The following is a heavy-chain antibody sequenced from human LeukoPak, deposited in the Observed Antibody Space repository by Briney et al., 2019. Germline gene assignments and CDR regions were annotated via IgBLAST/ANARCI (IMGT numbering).Heavy chain of an antibody. D-gene: IGHD6-13*01. J-gene: IGHJ4*02. V-gene: IGHV3-23*01. CDR2: ISGSGGST. CDR1: GFTFSNYA. CDR3: AKDRVAAAGTGSGFDY. Sequence: GGSLRLSCAASGFTFSNYAMSWVRQAPGKGLEWVSAISGSGGSTYYADSVKGRFTISRDNSKNTLYLQMNSLRAEDTAVYYCAKDRVAAAGTGSGFDYWGQGTLVTVSS.